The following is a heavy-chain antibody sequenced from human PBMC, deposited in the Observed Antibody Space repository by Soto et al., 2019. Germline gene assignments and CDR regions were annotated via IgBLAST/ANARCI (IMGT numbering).Heavy chain of an antibody. CDR3: AKHSERGVYIFDF. V-gene: IGHV3-23*01. J-gene: IGHJ4*02. D-gene: IGHD3-10*01. CDR1: GFTFSTST. CDR2: ISGSGATT. Sequence: PVGSLRLSCAASGFTFSTSTMSWVRQAPGKGLEWVSLISGSGATTYYADSVKGRFTISRDNSKNTLFLQMNTLRVEDTAVYYCAKHSERGVYIFDFWGQGTLVTVSS.